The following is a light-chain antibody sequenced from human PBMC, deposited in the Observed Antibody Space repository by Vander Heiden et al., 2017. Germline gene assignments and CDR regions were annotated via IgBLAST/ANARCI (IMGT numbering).Light chain of an antibody. V-gene: IGKV3-15*01. J-gene: IGKJ1*01. CDR2: GAS. CDR3: QQYNNWPPWT. Sequence: ILMTPSPATLSVSAGERVTLSCRASLSVTTSLAWYQQKPGQPPRLLIYGASTRATGVPARFSGSGYGTEFTLTISSLQSEDFAVYFCQQYNNWPPWTFGQGTKVEIK. CDR1: LSVTTS.